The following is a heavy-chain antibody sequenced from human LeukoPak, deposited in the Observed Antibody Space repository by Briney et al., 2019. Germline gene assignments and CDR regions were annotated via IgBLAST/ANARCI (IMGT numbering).Heavy chain of an antibody. CDR2: INPSGGST. D-gene: IGHD6-13*01. Sequence: ASVKVSCKASGYTFTSYYMHWVRQAPGQGLEWMGIINPSGGSTSYAQKFQGRVTMTRDTSTSTVYMELSSLRSEDTAVYYCARDLGLYSSSWLRGNDAFDIWGQGTMVTVSS. CDR1: GYTFTSYY. CDR3: ARDLGLYSSSWLRGNDAFDI. J-gene: IGHJ3*02. V-gene: IGHV1-46*01.